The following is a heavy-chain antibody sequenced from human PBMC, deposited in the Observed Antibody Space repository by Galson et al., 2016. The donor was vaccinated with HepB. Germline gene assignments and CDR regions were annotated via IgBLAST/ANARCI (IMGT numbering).Heavy chain of an antibody. CDR1: GFTFDDYT. D-gene: IGHD3-10*01. Sequence: SLRLSCAASGFTFDDYTMHWVRQAPGKGLEWVSLISWDGLKTYYADSVKGRFTISRDNRKNFLYLQMDNLRNEDTAFDYCGKDWGSLWESSGKGMDVWGQGTTVTVSS. V-gene: IGHV3-43*01. J-gene: IGHJ6*02. CDR2: ISWDGLKT. CDR3: GKDWGSLWESSGKGMDV.